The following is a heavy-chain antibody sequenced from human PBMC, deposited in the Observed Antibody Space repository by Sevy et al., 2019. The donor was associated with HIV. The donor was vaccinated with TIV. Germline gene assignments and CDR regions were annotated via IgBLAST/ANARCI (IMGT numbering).Heavy chain of an antibody. J-gene: IGHJ4*02. D-gene: IGHD3-22*01. CDR2: NSGSGGSGDKT. V-gene: IGHV3-23*01. Sequence: GGSLRLSCAASGFTFSNYAMNWVRQAPGKGLEWVSGNSGSGGSGDKTNYADSVKGRFTISRDDSKNSLYLQLNSLRAEETAIYYCARKYDSSGYFDYWGQGTLVTVSS. CDR3: ARKYDSSGYFDY. CDR1: GFTFSNYA.